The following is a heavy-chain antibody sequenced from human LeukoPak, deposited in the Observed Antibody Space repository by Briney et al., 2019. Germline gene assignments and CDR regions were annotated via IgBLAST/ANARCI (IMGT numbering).Heavy chain of an antibody. Sequence: GASLKVSCQASGYTFTDYNMHWVRHAPGQGLEWMGWINPNSGGTNYAQKFQGRVTMTRDTSISTAYMELSRLRSDDTAVYYCARGLNSDYWGQGTLVTVSS. J-gene: IGHJ4*02. CDR2: INPNSGGT. CDR1: GYTFTDYN. CDR3: ARGLNSDY. D-gene: IGHD2/OR15-2a*01. V-gene: IGHV1-2*02.